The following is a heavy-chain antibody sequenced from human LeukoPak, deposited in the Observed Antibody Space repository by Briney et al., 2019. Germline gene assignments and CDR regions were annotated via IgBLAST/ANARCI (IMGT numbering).Heavy chain of an antibody. V-gene: IGHV1-69*13. CDR3: ACNFGYCSSTSCYLFSYYYYYMDV. Sequence: GASVKVSCKASGGTFSSYAISWVRQAPGQGLEWMGGIIPIFGTANYAQKFQGRVTITADESTSTAYMELSSLRSEDTAVYYCACNFGYCSSTSCYLFSYYYYYMDVWGKGTTVTVSS. CDR1: GGTFSSYA. D-gene: IGHD2-2*03. CDR2: IIPIFGTA. J-gene: IGHJ6*03.